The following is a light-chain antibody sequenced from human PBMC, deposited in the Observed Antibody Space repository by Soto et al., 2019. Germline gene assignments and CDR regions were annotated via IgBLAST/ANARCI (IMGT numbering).Light chain of an antibody. CDR1: QSVSSD. Sequence: EIVMTQSPATLSVSPGERATLSCRASQSVSSDLAWYQQKPGQAPRLFIYDTSTRATGFPARFSGSGSGTEFTLTISSLQSEDFAVYYCRQYNNWPRTFGQGTKVEIK. J-gene: IGKJ1*01. CDR2: DTS. CDR3: RQYNNWPRT. V-gene: IGKV3-15*01.